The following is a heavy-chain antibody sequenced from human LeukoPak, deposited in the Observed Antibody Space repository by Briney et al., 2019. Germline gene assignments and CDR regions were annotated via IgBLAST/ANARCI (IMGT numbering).Heavy chain of an antibody. J-gene: IGHJ4*02. V-gene: IGHV3-23*01. CDR1: GFTFSSYA. CDR2: ISGSGGNT. CDR3: ARGDLLIGY. Sequence: PGGSLRLSCAVSGFTFSSYAMSWVRQAPGKGLEWVSTISGSGGNTYYVDSVKGRFSISRDNSKNTLFLQMNSLRAEDTAIYYCARGDLLIGYWGQGTLVTVSS. D-gene: IGHD3-10*01.